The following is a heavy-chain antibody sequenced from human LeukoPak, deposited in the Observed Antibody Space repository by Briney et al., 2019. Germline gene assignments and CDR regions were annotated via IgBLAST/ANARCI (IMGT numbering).Heavy chain of an antibody. CDR3: ASMAVAGSANDY. V-gene: IGHV3-21*01. J-gene: IGHJ4*02. CDR2: ISSSSSYI. D-gene: IGHD6-19*01. CDR1: GFTFSSYS. Sequence: GGSLRLSCAASGFTFSSYSMNWVRQAPGKGLEWVSSISSSSSYIYYADSVKGRFTISRDNAKNSLYLQMNSLRAEDTAVYYRASMAVAGSANDYWGQGTLVTVSS.